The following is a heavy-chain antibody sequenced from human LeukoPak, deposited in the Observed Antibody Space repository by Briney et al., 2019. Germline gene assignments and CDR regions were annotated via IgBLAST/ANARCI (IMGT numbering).Heavy chain of an antibody. CDR2: IDWDDDK. J-gene: IGHJ6*04. Sequence: SSPTLVNPTQTLTLTCTFSGFSLSTSGMCVSWIRQPPGKALEWLALIDWDDDKYYSTSLKTRLTISKDTSKNQVVLTMTNVDPVDTATYYCARTPSYDILTGYFGPGYYYGMDVWGKGTTVTVPS. CDR1: GFSLSTSGMC. V-gene: IGHV2-70*01. CDR3: ARTPSYDILTGYFGPGYYYGMDV. D-gene: IGHD3-9*01.